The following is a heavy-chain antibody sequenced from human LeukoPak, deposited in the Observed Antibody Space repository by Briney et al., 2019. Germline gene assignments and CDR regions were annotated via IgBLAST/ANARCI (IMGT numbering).Heavy chain of an antibody. V-gene: IGHV3-23*01. CDR3: AKNGGSQCYSHLDS. Sequence: VQPGGSLRLSCAASGFTLSSYAMSWVRQAPGKGLEWVSGTSGSGGSTYYAGSVKGRFTISRDNSKNTLYLQMNSLRVEDTAVYYCAKNGGSQCYSHLDSWGQGTLVTVSS. CDR1: GFTLSSYA. J-gene: IGHJ4*02. D-gene: IGHD2-15*01. CDR2: TSGSGGST.